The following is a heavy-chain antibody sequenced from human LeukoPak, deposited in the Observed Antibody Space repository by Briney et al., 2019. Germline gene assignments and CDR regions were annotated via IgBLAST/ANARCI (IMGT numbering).Heavy chain of an antibody. J-gene: IGHJ4*02. V-gene: IGHV4-34*01. D-gene: IGHD3-22*01. Sequence: PSETLSLTCAVYGGSFSGYYWSWIRQPPGKGLEWIGEINHSGSTNYNPSLKSRVTISVDTSKNQFSLKLSSVTAADTAMYYCARGEMYYYDSSGYFVLDYWGQGTLVTVSS. CDR3: ARGEMYYYDSSGYFVLDY. CDR1: GGSFSGYY. CDR2: INHSGST.